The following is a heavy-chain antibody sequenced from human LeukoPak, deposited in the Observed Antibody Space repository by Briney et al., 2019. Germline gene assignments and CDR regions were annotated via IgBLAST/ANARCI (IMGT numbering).Heavy chain of an antibody. V-gene: IGHV4-34*01. J-gene: IGHJ4*02. Sequence: SETLSLTCAVYGGSFSGYYRSWIRQPPGKGLEWIGEINHSGSTNYNPSLKRRVTISVDTSKNQFSLKLSSVTAADTAVYYCARVGTQRGAQADYWGQGTLVTVSS. CDR3: ARVGTQRGAQADY. CDR2: INHSGST. CDR1: GGSFSGYY. D-gene: IGHD1-14*01.